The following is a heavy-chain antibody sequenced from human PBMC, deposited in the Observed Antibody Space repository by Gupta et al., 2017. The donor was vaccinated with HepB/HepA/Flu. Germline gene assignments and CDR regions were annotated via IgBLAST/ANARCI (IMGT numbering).Heavy chain of an antibody. V-gene: IGHV3-9*03. CDR2: ITWDSGNI. D-gene: IGHD5-24*01. CDR3: AKGADRGSNYYFDY. Sequence: EVHLVESVGGLVQPGSSLILSCGVSGLPFEYYAMYWVRQAPGKGLEWVAGITWDSGNIGYADSVKGRFTISRDNAKDSLYLQMNSLRTEDMALYYCAKGADRGSNYYFDYWGQGTRVSVSS. J-gene: IGHJ4*02. CDR1: GLPFEYYA.